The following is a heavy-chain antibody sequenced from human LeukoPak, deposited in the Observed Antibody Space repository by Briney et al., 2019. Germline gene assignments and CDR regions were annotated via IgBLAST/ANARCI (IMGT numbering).Heavy chain of an antibody. CDR3: ARRGCSSTSCYNNWFDP. V-gene: IGHV1-8*03. J-gene: IGHJ5*02. D-gene: IGHD2-2*02. Sequence: ASVKVSCKASGYTFTSYGINWVRQATGQGLEWMGWMNPNSGNTGYAQKFQGRVTITRNTSISTAYMELSSLRSEDTAVYCCARRGCSSTSCYNNWFDPWGQGTLVTVSS. CDR2: MNPNSGNT. CDR1: GYTFTSYG.